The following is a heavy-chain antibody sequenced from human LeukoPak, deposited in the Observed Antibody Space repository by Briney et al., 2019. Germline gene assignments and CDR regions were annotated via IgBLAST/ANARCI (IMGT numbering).Heavy chain of an antibody. Sequence: SETLSLTCAVYGGSFSGYYWSWIRQPPGKGLEWIGEINHSGSTNYNPSLKNRLTISLHTSKNQFSLNLSAVTAADTVEYYCARFVLYYDSSGYYSEGYYFDYWGQGTLVTVSS. V-gene: IGHV4-34*01. CDR3: ARFVLYYDSSGYYSEGYYFDY. D-gene: IGHD3-22*01. J-gene: IGHJ4*02. CDR1: GGSFSGYY. CDR2: INHSGST.